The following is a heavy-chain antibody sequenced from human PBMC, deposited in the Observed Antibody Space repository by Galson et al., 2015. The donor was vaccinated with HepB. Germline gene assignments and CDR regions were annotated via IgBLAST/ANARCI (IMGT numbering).Heavy chain of an antibody. V-gene: IGHV3-74*01. CDR1: GFTFSSYW. CDR2: INSDGSST. Sequence: SLRLSCAASGFTFSSYWMHWVRQAPGKWLVWVSRINSDGSSTSYADSVKGRFTISSDNAKNTLYLQTNSLRAEDTAVYYCAREAVAAPYGMDVWGQGTTVTVSS. CDR3: AREAVAAPYGMDV. J-gene: IGHJ6*02. D-gene: IGHD6-19*01.